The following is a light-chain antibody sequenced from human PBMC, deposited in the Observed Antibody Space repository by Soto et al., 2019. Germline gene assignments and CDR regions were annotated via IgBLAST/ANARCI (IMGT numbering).Light chain of an antibody. V-gene: IGKV1-9*01. CDR3: QQYNSYSPLT. CDR1: QALSNY. J-gene: IGKJ4*01. Sequence: DIQLTQSPSVLSASVGDTVTITCRASQALSNYLAWYQQKPGKAPDLLIYSASTLQSGVPSRFSGSGSGTDFTLTISSLQPDDFATYYCQQYNSYSPLTFGGGTKVDIK. CDR2: SAS.